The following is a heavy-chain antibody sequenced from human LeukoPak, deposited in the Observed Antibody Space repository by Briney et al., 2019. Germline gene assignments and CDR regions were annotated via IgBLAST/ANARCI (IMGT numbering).Heavy chain of an antibody. CDR1: GFTFSSYW. V-gene: IGHV3-74*01. CDR3: ALSYHDYYMDV. Sequence: GGSLRLSCAASGFTFSSYWMHWVRQAPGKGLVWVSRINTDGSSTSYADSVKGRFTISRDNAKNTLYLQMNSLRAEDTAVYYCALSYHDYYMDVWGKGTTVTVSS. CDR2: INTDGSST. J-gene: IGHJ6*03.